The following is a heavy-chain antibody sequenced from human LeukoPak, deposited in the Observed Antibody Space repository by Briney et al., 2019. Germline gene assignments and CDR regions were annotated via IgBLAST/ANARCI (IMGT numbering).Heavy chain of an antibody. CDR1: GGTFSSYA. J-gene: IGHJ3*02. CDR2: IIPIFGTA. CDR3: ARDNSKRLGAFDI. D-gene: IGHD6-25*01. V-gene: IGHV1-69*13. Sequence: ASVKVSCKVSGGTFSSYAISWVRQAPGQGLEWMGGIIPIFGTANYAQKFQGRVTITADESTSTAYMELSSLRSEDTAVYYCARDNSKRLGAFDIWGQGTMVTVSS.